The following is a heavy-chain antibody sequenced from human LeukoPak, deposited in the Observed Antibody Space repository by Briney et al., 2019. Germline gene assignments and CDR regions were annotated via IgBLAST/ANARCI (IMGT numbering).Heavy chain of an antibody. D-gene: IGHD6-13*01. CDR3: AKYGYRPPSSRFDY. CDR2: ISGSGGST. CDR1: GFTFSSYA. Sequence: HAGGSLRLSCAASGFTFSSYAMSWVRQAPGKGLEWVSAISGSGGSTYYADSVKGRFTISRDNSKNTLYQQMNSLRAEDTAVYYCAKYGYRPPSSRFDYWGQGTLVTVSS. V-gene: IGHV3-23*01. J-gene: IGHJ4*02.